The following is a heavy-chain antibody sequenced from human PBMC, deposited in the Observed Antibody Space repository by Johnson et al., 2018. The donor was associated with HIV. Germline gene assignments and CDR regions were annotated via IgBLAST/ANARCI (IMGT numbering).Heavy chain of an antibody. CDR3: ASAEIAAAATGHDAFDI. V-gene: IGHV3-20*04. Sequence: VQLVESGGGLVKPGGSLRLSCAASGFTFSDYYMSWIRQAPGKGLEWVYGINWNGGSTGYADSVKGRFTISRDNARNSLYLQMNSLRAEDTAVYYCASAEIAAAATGHDAFDIWGQGTMVTVSS. D-gene: IGHD6-13*01. J-gene: IGHJ3*02. CDR2: INWNGGST. CDR1: GFTFSDYY.